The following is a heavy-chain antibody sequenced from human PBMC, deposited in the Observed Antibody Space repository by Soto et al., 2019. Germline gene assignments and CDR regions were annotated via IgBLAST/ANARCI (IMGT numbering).Heavy chain of an antibody. Sequence: ASVKVSCKASGYTFTSYAMHWVRQAPGQRLEWMGWIDAGNGNKKYSQKFQGRVTITRDTSASTAYMELSSLRSEDTAVYYCAREEARLYYDFWSGYYTDGFDPWGQGTLVTVSS. CDR1: GYTFTSYA. CDR3: AREEARLYYDFWSGYYTDGFDP. V-gene: IGHV1-3*01. D-gene: IGHD3-3*01. J-gene: IGHJ5*02. CDR2: IDAGNGNK.